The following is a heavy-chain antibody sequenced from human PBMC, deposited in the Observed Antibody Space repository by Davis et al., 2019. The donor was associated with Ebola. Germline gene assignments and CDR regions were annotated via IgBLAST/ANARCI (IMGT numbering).Heavy chain of an antibody. CDR2: INAGNGNT. Sequence: AASVKVSCKASGYTFTSYAMHWVRQAPGQRLEWMGWINAGNGNTKYSQKFQGRVTITRDTSASTVYMELSSLRSEDTAVYYCATFFEMATTFIDYWGQGTLVTVSS. V-gene: IGHV1-3*01. CDR1: GYTFTSYA. J-gene: IGHJ4*02. CDR3: ATFFEMATTFIDY. D-gene: IGHD5-24*01.